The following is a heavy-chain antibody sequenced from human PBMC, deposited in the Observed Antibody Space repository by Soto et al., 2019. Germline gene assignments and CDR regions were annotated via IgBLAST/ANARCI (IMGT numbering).Heavy chain of an antibody. V-gene: IGHV1-2*04. CDR1: GYTFTGYY. Sequence: ASVKVSCKASGYTFTGYYMHWVRQAPGQGLEWMGWINPNSGGTNYAQKFQGWVTMTRDTSISTAYMELSRLRSDDTAVYYCARDSDRGWNRTFDIWGQGTMVTVSS. CDR3: ARDSDRGWNRTFDI. CDR2: INPNSGGT. D-gene: IGHD1-1*01. J-gene: IGHJ3*02.